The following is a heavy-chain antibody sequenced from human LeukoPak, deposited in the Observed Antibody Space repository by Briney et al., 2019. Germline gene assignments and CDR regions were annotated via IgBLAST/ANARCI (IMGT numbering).Heavy chain of an antibody. CDR3: ARDARSGGSYHY. CDR1: GGSISSGGYY. J-gene: IGHJ4*02. CDR2: IYHSGST. D-gene: IGHD1-26*01. V-gene: IGHV4-30-2*01. Sequence: PSQTLSLTCTVSGGSISSGGYYWSWIRQPPGKGLEWIGYIYHSGSTYYNPSLKSRVTISFDRSKNQFSLKLSSVTAADTAVYYCARDARSGGSYHYWGQGTLVTVSS.